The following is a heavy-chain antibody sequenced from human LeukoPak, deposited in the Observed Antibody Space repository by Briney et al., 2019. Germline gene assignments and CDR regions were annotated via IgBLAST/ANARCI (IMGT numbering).Heavy chain of an antibody. CDR2: IYYSGST. D-gene: IGHD5-18*01. CDR1: GGSISSGDYY. CDR3: ARGKTWTQLWRRYYFDY. V-gene: IGHV4-30-4*02. Sequence: SETLSLTCTVSGGSISSGDYYWSWIRQPPGKGLEWIGYIYYSGSTYYNPSLKSRVTISVDTSKNQFSLKLSSVTAADTAVYYCARGKTWTQLWRRYYFDYWGQGTLVTVSS. J-gene: IGHJ4*02.